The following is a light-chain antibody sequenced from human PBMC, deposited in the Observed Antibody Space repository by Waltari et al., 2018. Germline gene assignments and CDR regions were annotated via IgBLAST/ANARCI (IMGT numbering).Light chain of an antibody. J-gene: IGKJ4*01. CDR3: QQYESSPPVT. Sequence: EIVLTQSPGTLSLSPGERATLSCRASQSISNSYLAWYQQKPGQAPRLLIYGVSSRATGITDRVSGSGSGTDFTLAISRLEPEDFAVYHCQQYESSPPVTFGGGTKVEIK. CDR2: GVS. CDR1: QSISNSY. V-gene: IGKV3-20*01.